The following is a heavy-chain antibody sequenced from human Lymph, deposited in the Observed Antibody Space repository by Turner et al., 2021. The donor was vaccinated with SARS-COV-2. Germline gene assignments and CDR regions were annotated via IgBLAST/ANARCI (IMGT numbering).Heavy chain of an antibody. CDR2: MNTNSGNT. CDR1: GYTFTSYD. Sequence: QVQLVQSGAEVKKPGASVKVSCKAPGYTFTSYDINWVRQATGQGRELMGCMNTNSGNTGYAQKFQGRVTMTRNTSIITAYMELSSLRSEDTAVYYCARGRYSGGGMDVWGQGTTVTVSS. CDR3: ARGRYSGGGMDV. J-gene: IGHJ6*02. D-gene: IGHD1-26*01. V-gene: IGHV1-8*02.